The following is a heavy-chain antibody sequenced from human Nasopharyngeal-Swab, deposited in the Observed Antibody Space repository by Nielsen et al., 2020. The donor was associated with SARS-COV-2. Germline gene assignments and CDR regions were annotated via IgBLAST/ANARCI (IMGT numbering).Heavy chain of an antibody. Sequence: GGSLRLSCAVSGFTFSNSWVHWVRQAPGKGLVWVSRINSDGSRTGYADSVKGRFTISIDNAKNTLYLQMNSLRAEDTAVYYCARDFDKTGDWGQGTLVTVSS. CDR2: INSDGSRT. D-gene: IGHD7-27*01. CDR3: ARDFDKTGD. J-gene: IGHJ4*02. V-gene: IGHV3-74*01. CDR1: GFTFSNSW.